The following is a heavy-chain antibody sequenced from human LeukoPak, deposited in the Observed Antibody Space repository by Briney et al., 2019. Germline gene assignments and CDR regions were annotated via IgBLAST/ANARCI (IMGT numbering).Heavy chain of an antibody. Sequence: SQTLSLTCTVSGGSISSGSYYWSWIRQPAGKGLEWIGRIYTSGSTNYNPSLKSRVTISVDTSKNQFSLKLSSVTAADTAVYYCARDDNGIAAAWGQGTLVTVSS. CDR3: ARDDNGIAAA. CDR1: GGSISSGSYY. J-gene: IGHJ5*02. D-gene: IGHD6-13*01. V-gene: IGHV4-61*02. CDR2: IYTSGST.